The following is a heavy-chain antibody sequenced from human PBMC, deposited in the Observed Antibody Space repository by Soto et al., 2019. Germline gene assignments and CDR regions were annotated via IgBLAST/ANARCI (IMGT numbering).Heavy chain of an antibody. CDR1: VFAFITYG. CDR2: ISYDGGDF. V-gene: IGHV3-30*18. Sequence: PGWSLRLSCASSVFAFITYGMHWVRQAPGKGLEWVALISYDGGDFYYADSVKGRFTISRDNSKHTLSLQMDSLRVEDTAVYYCAKDFGAWSDSWGQGTLVTVSS. J-gene: IGHJ5*01. CDR3: AKDFGAWSDS. D-gene: IGHD3-10*01.